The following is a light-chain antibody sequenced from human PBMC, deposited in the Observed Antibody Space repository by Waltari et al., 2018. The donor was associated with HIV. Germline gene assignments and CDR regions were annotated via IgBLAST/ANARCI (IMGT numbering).Light chain of an antibody. V-gene: IGLV10-54*01. CDR3: SAWDSSLRAQV. CDR2: SNN. J-gene: IGLJ3*02. Sequence: QAGLTQPPSVSKGLRQTATLTCTGNSNNVGNQGATWLKLRQGHPPKPLSYSNNDRPSGIAERLSASRSGSTASLTITGLQPEDEADYYCSAWDSSLRAQVFGGGTKLTVL. CDR1: SNNVGNQG.